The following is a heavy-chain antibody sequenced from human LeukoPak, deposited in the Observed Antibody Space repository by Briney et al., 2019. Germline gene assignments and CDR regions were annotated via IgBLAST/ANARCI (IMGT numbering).Heavy chain of an antibody. V-gene: IGHV4-59*12. CDR3: ARRRRGYSYGYSFDY. CDR2: MWYSGTT. Sequence: SETLSLTCAVSGDSISNYCWSWIRQPPGKGLEWIGCMWYSGTTYYKPSLKSRVTISVDTSKNQFSLKLSSVTAADTAVYYCARRRRGYSYGYSFDYWGQGTLVTVSS. D-gene: IGHD5-18*01. CDR1: GDSISNYC. J-gene: IGHJ4*02.